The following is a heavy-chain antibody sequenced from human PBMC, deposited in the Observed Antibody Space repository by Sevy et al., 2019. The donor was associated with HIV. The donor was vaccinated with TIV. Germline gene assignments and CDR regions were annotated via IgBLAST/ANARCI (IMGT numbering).Heavy chain of an antibody. CDR3: AKKMGGGSGMAFLVDY. Sequence: GGSLRLSCAASGFTFSNFAMGWVRQAPGKGLDWFSVISGTGDYTYYADSVKGRFTISRDNSKNTLFLQMNSLRAEDTAIFYCAKKMGGGSGMAFLVDYWGQGTLVTVSS. CDR1: GFTFSNFA. J-gene: IGHJ4*02. D-gene: IGHD5-18*01. CDR2: ISGTGDYT. V-gene: IGHV3-23*01.